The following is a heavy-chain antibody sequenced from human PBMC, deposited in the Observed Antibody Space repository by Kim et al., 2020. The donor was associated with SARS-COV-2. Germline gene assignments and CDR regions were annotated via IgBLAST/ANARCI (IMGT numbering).Heavy chain of an antibody. J-gene: IGHJ4*02. CDR1: GYTFTSYG. D-gene: IGHD2-15*01. CDR3: ASHPDCSGGSCYPFY. CDR2: ISAYNGNT. Sequence: ASVKVSCKASGYTFTSYGISWVRQAPGQGLEWMGWISAYNGNTNYAQKLQGRVTMTTDTSTSTAYMELRSLRSDDTAVYYCASHPDCSGGSCYPFYWGQGTLVTVSS. V-gene: IGHV1-18*01.